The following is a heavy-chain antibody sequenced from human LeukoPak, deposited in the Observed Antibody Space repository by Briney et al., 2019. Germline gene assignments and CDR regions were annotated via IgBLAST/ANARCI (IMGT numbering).Heavy chain of an antibody. Sequence: SQTLSLTCAVSGGSISSGGYSGTWIRRPPGRGRGGIGYIYHRGSTYYNPSLKSRVTISVDRSKNQFSLKLSSVTAADTAVYYCARATCYYGSGSYHPPSSFDYWGQGTLVTVSS. V-gene: IGHV4-30-2*01. D-gene: IGHD3-10*01. CDR1: GGSISSGGYS. CDR2: IYHRGST. CDR3: ARATCYYGSGSYHPPSSFDY. J-gene: IGHJ4*02.